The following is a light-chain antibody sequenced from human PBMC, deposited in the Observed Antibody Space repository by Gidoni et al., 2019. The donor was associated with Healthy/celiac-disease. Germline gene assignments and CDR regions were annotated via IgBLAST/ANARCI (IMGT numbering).Light chain of an antibody. CDR3: QQGYSTPRT. Sequence: DIQMTQPPSSLSASVGDRVTITCRASQSISSYLDWYQQKPGKAPKLLIYAASSLQSGVPSRFSGSGSGTDFTLTISSLQPEDFAAYYCQQGYSTPRTFGQGTKVEIK. CDR1: QSISSY. V-gene: IGKV1-39*01. J-gene: IGKJ1*01. CDR2: AAS.